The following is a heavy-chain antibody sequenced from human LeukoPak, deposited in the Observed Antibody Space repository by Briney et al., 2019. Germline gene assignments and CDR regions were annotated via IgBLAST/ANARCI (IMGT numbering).Heavy chain of an antibody. Sequence: GGSLRLSCAASGFAFSSYDMHWVRQATGKGLEWVSAIGTAGDTYYPGSVKGRFTISRENAMNSLYLQMNSLRAEDTAVYYCARDSYCSSTSCTPDDYYYGMDVWGQGTTVTVSS. V-gene: IGHV3-13*01. CDR2: IGTAGDT. CDR1: GFAFSSYD. D-gene: IGHD2-2*01. J-gene: IGHJ6*02. CDR3: ARDSYCSSTSCTPDDYYYGMDV.